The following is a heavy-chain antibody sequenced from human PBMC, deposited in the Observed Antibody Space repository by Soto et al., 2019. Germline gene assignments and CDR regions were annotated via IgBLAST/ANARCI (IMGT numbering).Heavy chain of an antibody. CDR2: INAGNGNT. Sequence: GASVKVSCKASGYTFTSYAMHWVRQAPGQRLEWMGWINAGNGNTKYSQKFQGRVTITRDTSASTAYMELSSLRSEDTAVYYCARDYGDLLNWFDPWGQGTLVTVSS. J-gene: IGHJ5*02. V-gene: IGHV1-3*01. CDR3: ARDYGDLLNWFDP. CDR1: GYTFTSYA. D-gene: IGHD4-17*01.